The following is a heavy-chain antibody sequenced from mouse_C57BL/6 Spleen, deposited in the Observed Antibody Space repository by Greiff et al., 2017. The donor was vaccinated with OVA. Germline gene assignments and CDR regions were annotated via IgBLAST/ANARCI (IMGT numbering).Heavy chain of an antibody. D-gene: IGHD2-1*01. J-gene: IGHJ3*01. CDR1: GYTFTSYW. CDR3: ARSPDYGNYRAY. CDR2: IHPNSGST. Sequence: VQLQQPGAELVKPGASVKLSCTASGYTFTSYWMHWVKQRPGQGLEWIGMIHPNSGSTNYNEKFKSKATLTVAKSSSTAYMQLSSLTSEDSAVYYCARSPDYGNYRAYWGQGTLVTVSA. V-gene: IGHV1-64*01.